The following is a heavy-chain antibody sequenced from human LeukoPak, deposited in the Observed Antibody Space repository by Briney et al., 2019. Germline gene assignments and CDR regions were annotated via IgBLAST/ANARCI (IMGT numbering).Heavy chain of an antibody. J-gene: IGHJ4*02. CDR2: ISSSSSYI. Sequence: GGSLRLSCAASGFTFSDYYMSWIRQAPGKGLEWVSSISSSSSYIYYADSVKGRFTISRDNAKNSLYLQMNSLRAEDTAVYYCARDRAPFQSVVPARDYWGQGTLVTVSS. CDR1: GFTFSDYY. D-gene: IGHD2-2*01. CDR3: ARDRAPFQSVVPARDY. V-gene: IGHV3-11*06.